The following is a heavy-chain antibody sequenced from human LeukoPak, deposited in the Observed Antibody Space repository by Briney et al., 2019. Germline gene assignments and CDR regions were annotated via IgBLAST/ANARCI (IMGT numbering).Heavy chain of an antibody. CDR2: ISPSSGNI. D-gene: IGHD1-1*01. J-gene: IGHJ4*02. CDR3: VRVKGTYFDY. Sequence: GGSLRLSCVASGFPLSSYSINWIRQAPGKGLEWVSYISPSSGNIYYLDSVQGRFTVSRDNDRNSLFLQIDSPTAEDTAVYFCVRVKGTYFDYWGQGALVTVSS. CDR1: GFPLSSYS. V-gene: IGHV3-48*01.